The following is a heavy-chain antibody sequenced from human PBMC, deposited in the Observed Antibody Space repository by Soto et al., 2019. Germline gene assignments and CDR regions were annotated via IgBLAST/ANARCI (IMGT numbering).Heavy chain of an antibody. V-gene: IGHV6-1*01. D-gene: IGHD6-19*01. CDR1: GDSVSSKTAT. J-gene: IGHJ2*01. Sequence: QVQLQQSGPGLVKPSQTLSLICAISGDSVSSKTATWNWIRQSPSRGLEWLGRTAYRSKWYNDYAVSVKSRVVITPDTSKNQLSRQLNSVTPDDAAVYFCARDGSGFHWYFDLWGRGTLVTVSS. CDR3: ARDGSGFHWYFDL. CDR2: TAYRSKWYN.